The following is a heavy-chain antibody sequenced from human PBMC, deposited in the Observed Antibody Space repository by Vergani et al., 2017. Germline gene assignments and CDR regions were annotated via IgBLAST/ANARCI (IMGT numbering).Heavy chain of an antibody. D-gene: IGHD3-3*01. V-gene: IGHV6-1*01. J-gene: IGHJ4*02. CDR2: TYYRSKWYN. CDR3: ARGKYDFWSGIVFDY. CDR1: GDSVSSNSAA. Sequence: QVQLQQSGPGLVKPSQTLSLTCAISGDSVSSNSAAWNWLRQSPSRGLGWLGRTYYRSKWYNDYVVSVKSRITINPDTSKDQFSLQLNSVTPEDTAVYYCARGKYDFWSGIVFDYWGQGTLVTVSS.